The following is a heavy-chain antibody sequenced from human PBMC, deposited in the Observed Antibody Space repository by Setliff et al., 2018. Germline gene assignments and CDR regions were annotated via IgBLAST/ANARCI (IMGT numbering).Heavy chain of an antibody. CDR3: ARDGFEIVVVPAAIYYYYYMDV. D-gene: IGHD2-2*01. J-gene: IGHJ6*03. CDR2: INAGNGNT. V-gene: IGHV1-3*01. CDR1: GYTFTSYA. Sequence: ASVKVSCKASGYTFTSYAMHWVRQAPGQRLEWMGWINAGNGNTKYSQKLQGRVTITRDTSASTANMELSSLRSEDTAVYYCARDGFEIVVVPAAIYYYYYMDVWGKGTTVTVSS.